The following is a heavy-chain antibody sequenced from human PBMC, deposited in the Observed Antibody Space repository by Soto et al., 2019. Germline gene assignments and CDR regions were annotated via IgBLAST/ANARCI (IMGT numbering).Heavy chain of an antibody. CDR1: GFTFSRYS. CDR3: ARSYDILTGYSGFDY. D-gene: IGHD3-9*01. Sequence: EVQLVESGGGLVKPGASLRLSCAASGFTFSRYSMNWVRQAPGKGLEWVSSISGSSSYIYYADSVKGRFTISRDNAKNSLYLQMNSLRAEDTAVYYCARSYDILTGYSGFDYWGQGTLVTVSS. V-gene: IGHV3-21*01. CDR2: ISGSSSYI. J-gene: IGHJ4*02.